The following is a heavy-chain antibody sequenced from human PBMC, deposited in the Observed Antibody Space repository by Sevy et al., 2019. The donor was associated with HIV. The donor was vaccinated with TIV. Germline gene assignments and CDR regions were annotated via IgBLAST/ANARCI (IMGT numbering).Heavy chain of an antibody. CDR2: INHSGST. CDR3: ARGDCSGGSCRDYYGMDV. V-gene: IGHV4-34*01. CDR1: GGSFSGYY. J-gene: IGHJ6*02. D-gene: IGHD2-15*01. Sequence: SETLSLTCAVYGGSFSGYYWSWIRQPPGKGLEWIGEINHSGSTNYNPPLKSRVTISVDTSKNQFSLKLSSVTAADTAVYYCARGDCSGGSCRDYYGMDVWGQGTTVTVSS.